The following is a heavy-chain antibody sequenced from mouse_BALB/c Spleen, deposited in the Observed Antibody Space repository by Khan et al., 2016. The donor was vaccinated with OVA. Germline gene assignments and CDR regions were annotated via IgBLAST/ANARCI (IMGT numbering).Heavy chain of an antibody. CDR3: ARSPYGNFAY. J-gene: IGHJ3*01. V-gene: IGHV5-9-3*01. CDR1: GFTFSTYA. CDR2: ISSDGDYT. D-gene: IGHD2-1*01. Sequence: LVESGGGLVKPGGSLKLSCAASGFTFSTYAMSWVRQTPEKRLEWVASISSDGDYTYYPDNVTGRFTISRDNVKNTLYLQMSSLRSEDTAIYYCARSPYGNFAYWGQGTLVTVSA.